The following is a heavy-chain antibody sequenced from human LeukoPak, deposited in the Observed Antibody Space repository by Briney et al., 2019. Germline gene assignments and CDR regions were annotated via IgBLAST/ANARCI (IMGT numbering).Heavy chain of an antibody. V-gene: IGHV1-2*02. Sequence: ASVKVSCKASGYTFTGYYMHWVRQAPGQGLEWMGWINPNSGGTNYAQKFQGRVTMTRDTSISTAYMELSRLRSDDTAVFYCARIPTPYYYDSSGYWVLDYWGQGTLVTVSS. CDR1: GYTFTGYY. CDR3: ARIPTPYYYDSSGYWVLDY. J-gene: IGHJ4*02. D-gene: IGHD3-22*01. CDR2: INPNSGGT.